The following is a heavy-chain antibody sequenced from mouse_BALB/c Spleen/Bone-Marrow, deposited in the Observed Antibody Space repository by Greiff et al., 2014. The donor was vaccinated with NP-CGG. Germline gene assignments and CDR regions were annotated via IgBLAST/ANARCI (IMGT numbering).Heavy chain of an antibody. Sequence: VQLQQSGPGLVKPSQSLSLTCTVTGYSITSDYAWNWIRQFPGNKLEWMGYISYSGSTSYNPSLKSRISITRDTSKNQFFLQLNSVTTEGTATYYCAREARATWAWFAYWGQGTLVTVSA. CDR1: GYSITSDYA. V-gene: IGHV3-2*02. CDR3: AREARATWAWFAY. J-gene: IGHJ3*01. CDR2: ISYSGST. D-gene: IGHD3-1*01.